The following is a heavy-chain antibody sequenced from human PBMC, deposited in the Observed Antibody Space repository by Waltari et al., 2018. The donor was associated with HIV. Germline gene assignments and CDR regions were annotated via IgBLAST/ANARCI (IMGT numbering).Heavy chain of an antibody. J-gene: IGHJ6*02. CDR2: TCDNGNT. V-gene: IGHV4-30-2*01. CDR1: GRSISCGGYS. Sequence: QLQLQESGSGLEKPSQPLSLTCTVSGRSISCGGYSWNWIRQPLGKCLEWIGYTCDNGNTYYNPSFKSRVTISLDRSKNYFSLNLSSATAADTAVYYCARSTYDSSAYRYGMDVWGQGTTVTVSS. D-gene: IGHD3-22*01. CDR3: ARSTYDSSAYRYGMDV.